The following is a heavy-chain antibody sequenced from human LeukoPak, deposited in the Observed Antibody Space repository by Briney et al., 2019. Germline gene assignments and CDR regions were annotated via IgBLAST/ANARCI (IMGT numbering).Heavy chain of an antibody. J-gene: IGHJ6*03. D-gene: IGHD5-18*01. CDR1: GGSMTNYY. CDR2: IYYCGST. CDR3: AREGAGSYGFRYIDV. V-gene: IGHV4-59*01. Sequence: SETLSLTCTVSGGSMTNYYWTWIRQPPGEGLEWLAYIYYCGSTNYNPSLESRLTLTVDTSKNQFSLKLSSVTAADTAVYYCAREGAGSYGFRYIDVWGKGTTVTVS.